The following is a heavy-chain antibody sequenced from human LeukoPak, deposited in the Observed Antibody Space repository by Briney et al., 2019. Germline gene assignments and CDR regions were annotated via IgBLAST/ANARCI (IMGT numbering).Heavy chain of an antibody. V-gene: IGHV4-31*03. J-gene: IGHJ6*04. CDR2: IYYSGST. D-gene: IGHD3-9*01. Sequence: PSETLSLTCTVSGGSISSGGYYWSWIRQHPGKGLEWIGYIYYSGSTYYNPSLKSRVTIPVDTSKNQFSLKLSSVTAADTAVYYCARGLTDNYYYYGMDVWGKGTTVTVSS. CDR3: ARGLTDNYYYYGMDV. CDR1: GGSISSGGYY.